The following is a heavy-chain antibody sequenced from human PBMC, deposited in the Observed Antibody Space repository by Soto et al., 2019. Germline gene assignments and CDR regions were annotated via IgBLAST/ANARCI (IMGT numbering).Heavy chain of an antibody. Sequence: GRPLRLSCAASGFTFSRYAMHWVRQGPGKGLEYVSAISSNGGSTYYGNSVKGRFTISRDNSKNTLYLQMGSLRAEDMAVYYCARQGSGSYYFDYWGEGA. J-gene: IGHJ4*02. CDR2: ISSNGGST. V-gene: IGHV3-64*01. CDR3: ARQGSGSYYFDY. D-gene: IGHD2-15*01. CDR1: GFTFSRYA.